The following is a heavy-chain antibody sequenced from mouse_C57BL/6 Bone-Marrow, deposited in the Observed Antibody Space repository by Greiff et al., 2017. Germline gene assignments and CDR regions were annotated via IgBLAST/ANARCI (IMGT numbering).Heavy chain of an antibody. J-gene: IGHJ2*01. CDR3: ARADYYGSSDGG. V-gene: IGHV1-7*01. D-gene: IGHD1-1*01. Sequence: QVQPQQSGAELAKPGASVKLSCKASGYTFTSYWMHWVKQRPGQGLEWIGYINPSSGYTKYNQKFKAKATLTADKSSSTAYMQLSSLTYEDSAVYYCARADYYGSSDGGWGQGATLTVS. CDR2: INPSSGYT. CDR1: GYTFTSYW.